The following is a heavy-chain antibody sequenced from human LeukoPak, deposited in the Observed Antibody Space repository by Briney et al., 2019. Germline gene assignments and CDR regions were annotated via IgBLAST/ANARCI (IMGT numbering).Heavy chain of an antibody. V-gene: IGHV4-4*07. CDR3: ARVYYSNSYDYWYFDL. Sequence: SETLSLTCTVSGGSISSYYWSWLRQPAGKGLEWIGRIDTSGNTNYKPSLKSRVTMSVDTSKNQFSLKLSSVTAADTAVYYCARVYYSNSYDYWYFDLWGRGTLVTVSS. D-gene: IGHD6-13*01. CDR2: IDTSGNT. CDR1: GGSISSYY. J-gene: IGHJ2*01.